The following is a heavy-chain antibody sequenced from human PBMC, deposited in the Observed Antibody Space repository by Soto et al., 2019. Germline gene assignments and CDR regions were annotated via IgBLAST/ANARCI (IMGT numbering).Heavy chain of an antibody. J-gene: IGHJ6*02. Sequence: QVQLVQSGAEVKKPGSSVKVSCKASGGTFSSYAISWVRQAPGQGLEWMVGIIPIFGTANYAQKFQGRVTITADESTSTAYMELSSLRSEDTAVYYCAREGPTGPGRMGYGMDVWAQGTTVTVSS. D-gene: IGHD1-1*01. CDR1: GGTFSSYA. CDR3: AREGPTGPGRMGYGMDV. V-gene: IGHV1-69*01. CDR2: IIPIFGTA.